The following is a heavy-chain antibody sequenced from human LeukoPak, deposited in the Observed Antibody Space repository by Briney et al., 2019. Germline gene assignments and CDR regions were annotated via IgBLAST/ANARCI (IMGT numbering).Heavy chain of an antibody. V-gene: IGHV3-9*01. Sequence: GGSLRLSCAASGFTFNNYAMHWVRQAPGKGLEWVSSITWNSGSIGYADSVKGRFTISRDNAKSSLYLQMNSLRAEDTALYYCAKDRQYYYGSGAFDYWGQGTLVTVSS. D-gene: IGHD3-10*01. CDR3: AKDRQYYYGSGAFDY. CDR1: GFTFNNYA. CDR2: ITWNSGSI. J-gene: IGHJ4*02.